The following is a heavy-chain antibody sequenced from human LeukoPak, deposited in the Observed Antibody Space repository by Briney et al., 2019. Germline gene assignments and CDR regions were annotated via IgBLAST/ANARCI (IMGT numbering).Heavy chain of an antibody. CDR2: ISGNSGDT. V-gene: IGHV1-2*02. D-gene: IGHD7-27*01. J-gene: IGHJ5*02. CDR1: GFSLTGHY. Sequence: ASVKVSCKGSGFSLTGHYMHWLRQAPGQGLEWMGWISGNSGDTNYAQKFQDRVIMTRDTSVNTVYMELSRLRSDDTATYYCARDFSWGPDLWGQGTLVIVSS. CDR3: ARDFSWGPDL.